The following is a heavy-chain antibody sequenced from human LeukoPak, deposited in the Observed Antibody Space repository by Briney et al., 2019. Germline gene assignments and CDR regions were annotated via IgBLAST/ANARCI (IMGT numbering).Heavy chain of an antibody. V-gene: IGHV3-21*01. J-gene: IGHJ4*02. CDR1: GFTFSSYS. CDR3: ARDPSYCSSTSCYDDY. D-gene: IGHD2-2*01. Sequence: PGGSLRLSCAASGFTFSSYSMNWVRQAPGKGLEWVSSISSSSSYIYYADSVKGRFTISRDNAKNSLYLQMNSLRAEDTAVYYCARDPSYCSSTSCYDDYWGQGTLVTVSS. CDR2: ISSSSSYI.